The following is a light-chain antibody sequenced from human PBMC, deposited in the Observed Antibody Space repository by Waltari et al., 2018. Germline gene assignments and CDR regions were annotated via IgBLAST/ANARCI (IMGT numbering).Light chain of an antibody. CDR1: NSNIGTNT. CDR3: AAWDDSLRSVL. V-gene: IGLV1-44*01. CDR2: ANN. J-gene: IGLJ2*01. Sequence: QSVLTQPPPASGTPGQRLTFSCSGSNSNIGTNTVTWHQQHSGTAPKLLIYANNPRPSGVPDRFSGSKSDTSASLVISGLQSEDEADYYCAAWDDSLRSVLFGGGTKLTVL.